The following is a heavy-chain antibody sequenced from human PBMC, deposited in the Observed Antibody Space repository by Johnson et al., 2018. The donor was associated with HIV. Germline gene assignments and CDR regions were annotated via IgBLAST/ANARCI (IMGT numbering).Heavy chain of an antibody. V-gene: IGHV3-30-3*01. J-gene: IGHJ3*02. CDR2: ISYDGSNK. CDR1: GFTFSSYA. D-gene: IGHD6-6*01. CDR3: ARAGSSSSGPRAFDI. Sequence: QVQLVESGGGVVQPGRSLRLSCAASGFTFSSYAMHWVRQAPGKGLEWVAVISYDGSNKYYADSVKGRFTISRDNSKNTLYLQMNSLRAEDTAVYYCARAGSSSSGPRAFDIWGQGTLATVSS.